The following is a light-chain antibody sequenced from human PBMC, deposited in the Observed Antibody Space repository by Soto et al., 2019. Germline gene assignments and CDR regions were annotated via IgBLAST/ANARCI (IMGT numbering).Light chain of an antibody. CDR3: QQYDISPTWT. Sequence: EIVLTQSPGTLSLSPGQRATLSCRASESISRDYLAWYQQRLGQAPRLLIYGASSGATGIPDRFSGSGSGTDFTLTISRLEPEDFAVYYCQQYDISPTWTFGQGTKVDIK. CDR2: GAS. J-gene: IGKJ1*01. CDR1: ESISRDY. V-gene: IGKV3-20*01.